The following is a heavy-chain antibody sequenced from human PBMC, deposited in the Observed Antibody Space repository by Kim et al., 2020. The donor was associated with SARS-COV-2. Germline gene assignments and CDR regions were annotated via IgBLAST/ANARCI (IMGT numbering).Heavy chain of an antibody. CDR1: GFVFSSYD. CDR2: IWYDGSGK. D-gene: IGHD4-17*01. CDR3: AREDYGGNQDYFYGMDV. Sequence: GGSLRLSCAASGFVFSSYDMHWVRQAPGKGLEWVAVIWYDGSGKYYSDSVKGRFTISRDNSKNTLFLQMNSLRAEDTAVYYCAREDYGGNQDYFYGMDVWGQGTTVTVSS. J-gene: IGHJ6*02. V-gene: IGHV3-33*01.